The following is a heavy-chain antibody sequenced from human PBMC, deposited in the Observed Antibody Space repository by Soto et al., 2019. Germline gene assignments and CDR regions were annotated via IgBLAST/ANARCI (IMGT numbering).Heavy chain of an antibody. J-gene: IGHJ4*02. Sequence: EVQLVESGGGLVQPGRSLRLSCAASGFTFDDYAMHWVRQAPGKGLEWVSGISWNSGSIGYADSVKGRFTISRDNAKNSLYLQMNSLRAEDTALYYCAKGPLSSGWCFDYWGQGTLVTVSS. CDR3: AKGPLSSGWCFDY. V-gene: IGHV3-9*01. CDR1: GFTFDDYA. D-gene: IGHD6-19*01. CDR2: ISWNSGSI.